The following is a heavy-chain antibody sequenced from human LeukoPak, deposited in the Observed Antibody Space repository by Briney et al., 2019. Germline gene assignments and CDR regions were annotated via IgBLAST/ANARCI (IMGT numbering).Heavy chain of an antibody. CDR3: ARDDGWFRFEH. J-gene: IGHJ4*02. V-gene: IGHV3-74*01. CDR1: GFTFSSYW. D-gene: IGHD3-10*01. CDR2: INSDGGTT. Sequence: GGSLRLSCGASGFTFSSYWMHWVRQAPGKGLVWVSGINSDGGTTTYADSVKGRFTISRDNAKNSLYLQMNSLRAEDTAVYYCARDDGWFRFEHWGRGTLVTVSS.